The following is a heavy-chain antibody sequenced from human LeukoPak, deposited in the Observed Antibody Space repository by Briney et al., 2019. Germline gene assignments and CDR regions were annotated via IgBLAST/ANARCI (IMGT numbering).Heavy chain of an antibody. D-gene: IGHD3-10*01. Sequence: PSETLSLTCTVSGYSISSGYYWGWIRQPPGKGLEWIGSIYHSGSTYYNPSLKSRVTISVDKSKNQFSLKLSSVTAADTAVYYCARDRARTGYDYWGQGTLVTVSS. J-gene: IGHJ4*02. CDR2: IYHSGST. CDR1: GYSISSGYY. V-gene: IGHV4-38-2*02. CDR3: ARDRARTGYDY.